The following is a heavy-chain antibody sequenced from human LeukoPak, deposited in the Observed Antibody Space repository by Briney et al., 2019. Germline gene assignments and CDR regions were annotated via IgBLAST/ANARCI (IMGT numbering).Heavy chain of an antibody. CDR3: ARLNEVTKYWYFDL. CDR1: GFTLNNHG. Sequence: GGTLRLSCAASGFTLNNHGMTWVRQAPGKGLEWVATLIGTAGSTYYADSVKGRFTISRDNSKNTLYLQMNSLRAEDTAAYYCARLNEVTKYWYFDLWGRGTLVTVSS. D-gene: IGHD4-17*01. CDR2: LIGTAGST. V-gene: IGHV3-23*01. J-gene: IGHJ2*01.